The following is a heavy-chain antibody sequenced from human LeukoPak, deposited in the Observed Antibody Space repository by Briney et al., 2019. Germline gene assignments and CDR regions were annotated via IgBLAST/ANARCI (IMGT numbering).Heavy chain of an antibody. Sequence: SETLSLTCTVSGGSISSYYWSWIRQPAGKGLEWIGRIYTSGSTNYNPSLKSRVTMSVDTSKNQFSLKLSSVTAADTAVYYCARSVVGSSGWYKRSDAFDIRGQGTMVTVSS. D-gene: IGHD6-19*01. J-gene: IGHJ3*02. CDR2: IYTSGST. CDR3: ARSVVGSSGWYKRSDAFDI. CDR1: GGSISSYY. V-gene: IGHV4-4*07.